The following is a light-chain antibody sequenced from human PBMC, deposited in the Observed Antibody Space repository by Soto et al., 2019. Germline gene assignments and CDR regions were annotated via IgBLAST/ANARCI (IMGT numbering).Light chain of an antibody. CDR2: EVT. CDR3: SSYGGNNNLL. V-gene: IGLV2-8*01. CDR1: SSDVGGYDY. Sequence: QSALTQPPSASGSPGQSVAISCTGTSSDVGGYDYVSWYQQHPGKAPKLMIYEVTKRPSGVPDRFSGSKSGNTASLTVSGLQAEDEADYYCSSYGGNNNLLFGGRTKLTVL. J-gene: IGLJ2*01.